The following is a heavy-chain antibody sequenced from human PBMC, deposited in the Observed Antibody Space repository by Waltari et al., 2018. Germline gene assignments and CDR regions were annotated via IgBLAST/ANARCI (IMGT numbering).Heavy chain of an antibody. CDR1: AFTFSSYP. D-gene: IGHD3-22*01. Sequence: EVQLLESGGGLVQPGGSLRLSCPASAFTFSSYPITWVRQATGKGLEGVSVIYSGGSTYYADSVKGRFTISRDNSKNTMYLQMNSMRAEDKAVDYCAKDGTWGSYGSSGYFDYWGQGTLVTVSS. V-gene: IGHV3-23*03. J-gene: IGHJ4*02. CDR3: AKDGTWGSYGSSGYFDY. CDR2: IYSGGST.